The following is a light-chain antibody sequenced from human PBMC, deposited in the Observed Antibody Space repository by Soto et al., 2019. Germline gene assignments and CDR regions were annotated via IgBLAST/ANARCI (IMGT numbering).Light chain of an antibody. V-gene: IGLV2-23*01. J-gene: IGLJ2*01. CDR1: SSDVGTYNL. Sequence: QSVLTQPASVSGSPGQAITMSCTGTSSDVGTYNLVSWYQQHPGKAPKLMIYEGSKRPSGVSNRFSGSKSGNTASLTISGLQAEYEADYYCCSYARSSTVLFGGGTKLTVL. CDR3: CSYARSSTVL. CDR2: EGS.